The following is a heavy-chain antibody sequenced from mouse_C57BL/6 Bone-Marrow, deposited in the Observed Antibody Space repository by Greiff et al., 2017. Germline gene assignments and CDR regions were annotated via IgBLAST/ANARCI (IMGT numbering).Heavy chain of an antibody. CDR3: AREADYPYAMDY. J-gene: IGHJ4*01. CDR2: INPYNGGT. Sequence: VQLQQSGPVLVKPGASVKMSCKASGYTFTDYYMNWVKQSHGKSLEWIGVINPYNGGTSYNQKFKGKATLAVDKSSSTAYMVLNSLTSEDSAVYYCAREADYPYAMDYWGQGTSVTVSS. V-gene: IGHV1-19*01. CDR1: GYTFTDYY. D-gene: IGHD2-4*01.